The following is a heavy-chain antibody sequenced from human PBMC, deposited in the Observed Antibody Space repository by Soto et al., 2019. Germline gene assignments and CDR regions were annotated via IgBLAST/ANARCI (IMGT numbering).Heavy chain of an antibody. CDR3: AREGGYSGYKHSYYFDY. CDR1: GFTFSSYG. V-gene: IGHV3-33*01. J-gene: IGHJ4*02. Sequence: GGSLRLSCAASGFTFSSYGMHWVRQAPGKGLEWVAVIWYDGSNKYYADSVKGRFTISRDNSKNTLYLQMNSLRAEDTAVYYCAREGGYSGYKHSYYFDYWGQGTLVTVSS. D-gene: IGHD5-12*01. CDR2: IWYDGSNK.